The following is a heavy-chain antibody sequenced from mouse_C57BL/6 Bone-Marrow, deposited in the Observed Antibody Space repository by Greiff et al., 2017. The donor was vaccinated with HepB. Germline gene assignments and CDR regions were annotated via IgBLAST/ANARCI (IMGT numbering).Heavy chain of an antibody. CDR2: INPNYGTT. CDR1: GYTFTDYY. CDR3: WVYYDSSYYFDY. J-gene: IGHJ2*01. V-gene: IGHV1-39*01. Sequence: EVQLQQPGPELVKPGASVKISCKASGYTFTDYYMNWVKQSHGQSLEWIGGINPNYGTTSYNQKFKGKATLTVDQSSSTAYMQLNSLTSEDSAVYYYWVYYDSSYYFDYWGQGTTLTVAS. D-gene: IGHD1-1*01.